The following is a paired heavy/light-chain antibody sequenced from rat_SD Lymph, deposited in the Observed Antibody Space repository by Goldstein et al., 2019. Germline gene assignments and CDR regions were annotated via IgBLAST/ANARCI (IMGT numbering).Heavy chain of an antibody. CDR1: GFSLTSYN. V-gene: IGHV2-63*01. Sequence: QVQLKESGPGLVQPSQTLSLTCTVSGFSLTSYNVHWVRQPPGKGLEWMEKLTYNGDTSYNSALKSRLSISRDTSKNQVFLKMNSLQTDDTGTYYCTRDWEIWGQGVMVTVSS. D-gene: IGHD5-1*01. J-gene: IGHJ2*01. CDR3: TRDWEI. CDR2: LTYNGDT.
Light chain of an antibody. CDR1: QSLKYSDGKTY. V-gene: IGKV1S7*01. J-gene: IGKJ2-3*01. Sequence: DIVMTQTPLSLSVAIGQSASISCKSSQSLKYSDGKTYLNWVFQSPGQSPKRLIYQVSKLDSGVPDRFSGTGSETDFTLKISRVEAEDLGVYYCCQGSYSPYTFGAGTKLELK. CDR2: QVS. CDR3: CQGSYSPYT.